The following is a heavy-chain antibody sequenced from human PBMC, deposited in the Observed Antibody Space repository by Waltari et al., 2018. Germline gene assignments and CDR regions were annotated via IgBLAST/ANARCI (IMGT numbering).Heavy chain of an antibody. Sequence: QVQLVQSGAEVKKPGSSVKVSCKASGGTFSSHAISWVRQAPGQRLEWMGRIIPIFGTANYAQKFQGRVTITADKSTSTAYMELSSLRSEDTAVYYCARTSGYSSGWSDYYYGMDVWGQGTTVTVSS. D-gene: IGHD6-19*01. CDR2: IIPIFGTA. CDR3: ARTSGYSSGWSDYYYGMDV. CDR1: GGTFSSHA. V-gene: IGHV1-69*08. J-gene: IGHJ6*02.